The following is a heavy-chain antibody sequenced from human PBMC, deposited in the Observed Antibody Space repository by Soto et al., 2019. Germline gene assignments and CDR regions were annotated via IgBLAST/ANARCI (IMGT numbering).Heavy chain of an antibody. CDR2: ISAYNGNT. J-gene: IGHJ4*02. Sequence: GASVKVSCKASGYTFTSYGISWVRQAPGQGLEWMGWISAYNGNTNYAQKLQGRVTMTTDTSTSTAYMELRSLRSDDTAVYYCARGLYYYDSSGYYFDYWGQGTLVTVSS. V-gene: IGHV1-18*01. CDR3: ARGLYYYDSSGYYFDY. D-gene: IGHD3-22*01. CDR1: GYTFTSYG.